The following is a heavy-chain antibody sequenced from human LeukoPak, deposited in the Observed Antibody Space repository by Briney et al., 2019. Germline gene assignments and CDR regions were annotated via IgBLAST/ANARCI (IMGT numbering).Heavy chain of an antibody. Sequence: GGSLRLFCAASGFTFSDYYMSWIRQAPGKGLEWVSYISSSGSTIYYADSVKGRFTISRDNAKNSLYLQMNSLRAEDTAVYYCARRLDYGDYDWFDPWGQGTLVTVSS. V-gene: IGHV3-11*01. J-gene: IGHJ5*02. CDR3: ARRLDYGDYDWFDP. CDR2: ISSSGSTI. D-gene: IGHD4-17*01. CDR1: GFTFSDYY.